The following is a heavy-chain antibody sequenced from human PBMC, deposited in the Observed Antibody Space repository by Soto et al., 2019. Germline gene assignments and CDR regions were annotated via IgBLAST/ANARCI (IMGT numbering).Heavy chain of an antibody. Sequence: EVQLVESGGGLVQPGGSLRLSCAASGFTFSDHYVDWVRQAPGKGLEWVARIRNKANRYRTEYAASAKGRFTISRDDSKNLGYLQMSSLKTEDTAVYYCERIRLGSYDLKYFDYWGQGTLVTVSS. J-gene: IGHJ4*02. CDR3: ERIRLGSYDLKYFDY. CDR1: GFTFSDHY. D-gene: IGHD1-26*01. CDR2: IRNKANRYRT. V-gene: IGHV3-72*01.